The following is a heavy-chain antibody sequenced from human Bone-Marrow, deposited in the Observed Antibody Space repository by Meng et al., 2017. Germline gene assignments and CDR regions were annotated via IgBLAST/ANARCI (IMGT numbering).Heavy chain of an antibody. D-gene: IGHD1-26*01. CDR2: IYQSGST. J-gene: IGHJ4*02. CDR3: VRSPFSYYAFDV. Sequence: SETLSLTCGVSGVSNSSSYWWSWVRQPPGKGLEWIGEIYQSGSTNFNPSLKSRVTISVDKSMNQLSLEMNSVTAADTAVYYCVRSPFSYYAFDVWGQGTMVTVSS. V-gene: IGHV4-4*02. CDR1: GVSNSSSYW.